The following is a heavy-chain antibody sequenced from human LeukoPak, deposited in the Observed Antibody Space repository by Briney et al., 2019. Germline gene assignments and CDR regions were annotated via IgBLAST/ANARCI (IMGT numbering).Heavy chain of an antibody. Sequence: GGSLRLSCAASGFTFSSYAMSWVRQAPGKGLEWVSAISGSGGSTYYADSVRGRFTISRDNSKNTLYLQMNSLRAEDTAVYYCAKSATKYQLRRNWFDPWGQGTLVTVSS. CDR2: ISGSGGST. CDR1: GFTFSSYA. V-gene: IGHV3-23*01. J-gene: IGHJ5*02. CDR3: AKSATKYQLRRNWFDP. D-gene: IGHD2-2*01.